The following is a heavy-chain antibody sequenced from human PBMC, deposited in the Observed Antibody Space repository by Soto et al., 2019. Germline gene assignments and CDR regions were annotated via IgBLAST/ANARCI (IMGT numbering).Heavy chain of an antibody. Sequence: PGGSLRLSCAASGFTFSSYWMHWVRQAPGKGLVWVSRINSDGSSTSYADSVKGRFTISRDNAKNTLYLQMNSLRAEDTAVYYCARDPGYSSGWYRPGIDYWGQGTLVTVSS. CDR3: ARDPGYSSGWYRPGIDY. CDR2: INSDGSST. D-gene: IGHD6-19*01. CDR1: GFTFSSYW. V-gene: IGHV3-74*01. J-gene: IGHJ4*02.